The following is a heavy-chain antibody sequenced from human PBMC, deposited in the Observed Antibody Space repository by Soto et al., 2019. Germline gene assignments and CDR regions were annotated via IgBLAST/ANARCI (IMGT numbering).Heavy chain of an antibody. CDR3: ATAGLTGTV. CDR2: ISYDGSNK. V-gene: IGHV3-30-3*01. CDR1: GFTFSSYA. Sequence: SLRLSCAASGFTFSSYAMHWVRQAPGKGLEWVAVISYDGSNKYYADSVKGRFTISRDNSKNTLYLQMNSLRVEDTALYYCATAGLTGTVWGQGTTVTVSS. D-gene: IGHD3-9*01. J-gene: IGHJ6*02.